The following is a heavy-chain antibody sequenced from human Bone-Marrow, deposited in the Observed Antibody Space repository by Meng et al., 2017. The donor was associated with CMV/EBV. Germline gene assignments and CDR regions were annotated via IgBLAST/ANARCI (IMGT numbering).Heavy chain of an antibody. V-gene: IGHV1-18*01. Sequence: ASVKVSCKASGYIFPNYGISWVRQAPGQGHEWMGWISTYNGKTNYAQSFQGRVTLTADTSTSTVYMELSSLRSEDTAVYYCARSFRAHGNWFDPWGQGTLVTVSS. CDR3: ARSFRAHGNWFDP. CDR2: ISTYNGKT. J-gene: IGHJ5*02. CDR1: GYIFPNYG. D-gene: IGHD3-10*01.